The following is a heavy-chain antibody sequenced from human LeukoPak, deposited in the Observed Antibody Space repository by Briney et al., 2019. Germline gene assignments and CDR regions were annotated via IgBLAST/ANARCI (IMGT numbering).Heavy chain of an antibody. D-gene: IGHD3-3*01. J-gene: IGHJ4*02. Sequence: GGSLRLSCAASGFTFSSYWMHWVRQAPGKGLVWVSRINSDGSSTSYADSVKGRFTISRDNAKNTLYLQMNGLRAEDTAVYYCARDPRYYDFWSGYQSYDYWGQGTLVTVSS. CDR3: ARDPRYYDFWSGYQSYDY. CDR2: INSDGSST. V-gene: IGHV3-74*01. CDR1: GFTFSSYW.